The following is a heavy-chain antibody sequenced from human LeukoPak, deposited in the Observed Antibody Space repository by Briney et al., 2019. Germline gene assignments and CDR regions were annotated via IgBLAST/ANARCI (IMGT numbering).Heavy chain of an antibody. D-gene: IGHD3-9*01. V-gene: IGHV4-34*01. CDR1: GGSFSSYY. CDR2: INHSGST. J-gene: IGHJ6*02. CDR3: ARWGLGVYYDILTGYPRHGMDV. Sequence: PSETLSLTCAVYGGSFSSYYWSWIRQPPGKGLEWIGEINHSGSTNYNPSLKSRVTISVDTSKNQFSLKLSSVTAADTAVYYCARWGLGVYYDILTGYPRHGMDVWGQGTTVTVSS.